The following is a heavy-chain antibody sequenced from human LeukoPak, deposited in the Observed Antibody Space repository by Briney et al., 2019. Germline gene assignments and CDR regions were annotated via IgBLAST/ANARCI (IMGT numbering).Heavy chain of an antibody. J-gene: IGHJ5*02. CDR2: INTNTGNP. Sequence: SAVKVSFKSCVYTFTNYAWNWVGQAPCQGLEWMGWINTNTGNPTYAQGFTGRFVFSLDASVSTAYLQISSLKAEDTAVYYCARDPSRFDPXGXGTLVTVSS. CDR3: ARDPSRFDP. CDR1: VYTFTNYA. V-gene: IGHV7-4-1*02.